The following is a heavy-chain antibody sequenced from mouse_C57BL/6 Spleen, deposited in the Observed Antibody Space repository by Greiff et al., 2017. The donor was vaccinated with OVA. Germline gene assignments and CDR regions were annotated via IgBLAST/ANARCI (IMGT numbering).Heavy chain of an antibody. D-gene: IGHD2-4*01. CDR2: IYPGDGDT. J-gene: IGHJ4*01. V-gene: IGHV1-82*01. Sequence: VQGVESGPELVKPGASVKISCKASGYAFSSSWMNWVKQRPGKGLEWIGRIYPGDGDTNYNGKFKGKATLTADKSSSTAYMQLSSLTSEDSAVYFCARSLIYYDYDGGAYYAMDYWGQGTSVTVSS. CDR3: ARSLIYYDYDGGAYYAMDY. CDR1: GYAFSSSW.